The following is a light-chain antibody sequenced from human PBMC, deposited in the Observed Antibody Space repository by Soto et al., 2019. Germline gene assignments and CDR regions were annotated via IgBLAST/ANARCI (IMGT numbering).Light chain of an antibody. CDR1: QSLLHRNGYNY. CDR2: LGS. CDR3: MQGLQNPPT. J-gene: IGKJ4*01. V-gene: IGKV2-28*01. Sequence: DIVMIQSPLSLPVTPGESASISCRSSQSLLHRNGYNYLDWYLQKPGQAPQLLIHLGSNRASGVPDRFSGSGTGTDFTLKISREEAEDVGVYYCMQGLQNPPTFGGGTKVEIK.